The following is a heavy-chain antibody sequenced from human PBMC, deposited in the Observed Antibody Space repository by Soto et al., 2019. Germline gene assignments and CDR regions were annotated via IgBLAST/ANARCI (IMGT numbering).Heavy chain of an antibody. CDR1: GGTLSSYA. J-gene: IGHJ6*02. V-gene: IGHV1-69*13. Sequence: GASVKASCKDSGGTLSSYAISWVRQAPGQGLEWMGGIIPIFGTANYAQKFQGRVTITADESTSTAYMELSSLRSEDTAVYYCARAEAGTPSYYYYGMDVWGQGTTVTVSS. D-gene: IGHD6-19*01. CDR2: IIPIFGTA. CDR3: ARAEAGTPSYYYYGMDV.